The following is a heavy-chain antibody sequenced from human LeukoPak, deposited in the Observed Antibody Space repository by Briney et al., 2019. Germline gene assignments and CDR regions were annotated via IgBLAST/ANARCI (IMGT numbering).Heavy chain of an antibody. V-gene: IGHV4-39*01. CDR2: IYYSEST. CDR1: GGAISTESYF. J-gene: IGHJ6*03. CDR3: ARQVATGPYYYYFMDV. D-gene: IGHD1-1*01. Sequence: SETLSLTCTVSGGAISTESYFWGWVRQPPRMELEWIGNIYYSESTYYNPSLKSRLTISVDTSKNRFSLRLTSVTAADTAVYYCARQVATGPYYYYFMDVWGKGTTVTVSS.